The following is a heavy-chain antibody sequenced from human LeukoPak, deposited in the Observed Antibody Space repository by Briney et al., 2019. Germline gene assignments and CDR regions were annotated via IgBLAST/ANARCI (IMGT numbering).Heavy chain of an antibody. J-gene: IGHJ4*02. D-gene: IGHD6-13*01. CDR1: GGSISSYY. V-gene: IGHV4-59*01. CDR3: ARVLMWAAGTTTMTFDY. Sequence: PSETLSLTCTVSGGSISSYYWSWIRQPPGKGLEWIGYTYYSGSTNYNPSLKSRVTISVDTSKNQFSLKLSSVTAADTAVYYCARVLMWAAGTTTMTFDYWGQGTLVTVSS. CDR2: TYYSGST.